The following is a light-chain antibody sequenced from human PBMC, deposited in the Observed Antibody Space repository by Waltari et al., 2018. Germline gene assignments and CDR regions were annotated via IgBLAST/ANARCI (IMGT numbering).Light chain of an antibody. V-gene: IGKV4-1*01. CDR1: QSLLYSSNNKNY. J-gene: IGKJ3*01. CDR2: WAS. CDR3: HQYYSTPFS. Sequence: DIVMTQSPDSLAVSLGERATINCKASQSLLYSSNNKNYLAWYQQEPGQPPKLLLYWASTLQSGVPDRFSGSGSRTDFTLTFRGLQADDVAVDYCHQYYSTPFSVGPGTKVDI.